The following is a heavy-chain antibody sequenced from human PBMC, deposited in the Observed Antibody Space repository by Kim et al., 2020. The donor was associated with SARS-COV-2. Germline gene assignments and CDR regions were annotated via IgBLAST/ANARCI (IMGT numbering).Heavy chain of an antibody. D-gene: IGHD2-2*01. CDR2: IKQDGSEK. CDR1: GFTFSSYW. V-gene: IGHV3-7*01. J-gene: IGHJ6*02. CDR3: ARDQRIVVVPAAIPYYYYYGMDV. Sequence: GGSLRLSCAASGFTFSSYWMSWVRQAPGKGLEWVANIKQDGSEKYYVDSVKGRFTISRDNAKNSLYLQMNSLRAEDTAVYYCARDQRIVVVPAAIPYYYYYGMDVWGQGTTVTVSS.